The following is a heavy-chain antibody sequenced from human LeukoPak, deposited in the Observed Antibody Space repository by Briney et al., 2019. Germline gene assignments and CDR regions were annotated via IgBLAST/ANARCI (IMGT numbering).Heavy chain of an antibody. CDR1: GFTFSSYW. D-gene: IGHD3-10*01. CDR2: IKQDGSEK. Sequence: GGSLRLSCAASGFTFSSYWMSWVRQAPGKGLEWVANIKQDGSEKYYVDSVKGRFTISRDNAKNSLYLQMNSLRAEDTAVYYCARGFRGVDKVRFDYWGQGTLVTVSS. V-gene: IGHV3-7*04. J-gene: IGHJ4*02. CDR3: ARGFRGVDKVRFDY.